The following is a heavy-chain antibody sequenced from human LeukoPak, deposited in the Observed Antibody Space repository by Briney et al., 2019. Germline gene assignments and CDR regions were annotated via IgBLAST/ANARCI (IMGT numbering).Heavy chain of an antibody. D-gene: IGHD5-18*01. J-gene: IGHJ5*02. CDR2: IYSGGTT. CDR3: AKNVGYTYGLGS. V-gene: IGHV3-53*01. CDR1: GFTVSSGY. Sequence: GGPLRLSCAASGFTVSSGYMSWVRQAPGKRLEWVSLIYSGGTTYYADSVKGRFTISRDYSKNTLYLQMNSLRAEDTAVYFCAKNVGYTYGLGSWGQGTLVTVAS.